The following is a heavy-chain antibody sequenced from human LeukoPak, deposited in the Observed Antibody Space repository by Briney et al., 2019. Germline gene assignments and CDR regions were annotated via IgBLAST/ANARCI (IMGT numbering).Heavy chain of an antibody. D-gene: IGHD1-1*01. CDR3: AKDYKADY. V-gene: IGHV3-23*01. CDR1: GFTFHTYD. J-gene: IGHJ4*02. CDR2: ITASGRGAT. Sequence: GGSLGLSCAASGFTFHTYDMSWVRQAPGKGLEWVATITASGRGATFYADSVKGRFTISRDNSKNTLYLQMNRLRAEDTAVYYCAKDYKADYWGQGTLVTVSS.